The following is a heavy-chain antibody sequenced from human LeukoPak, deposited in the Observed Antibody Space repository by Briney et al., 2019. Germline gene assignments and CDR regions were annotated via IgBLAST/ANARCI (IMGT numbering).Heavy chain of an antibody. D-gene: IGHD2-15*01. J-gene: IGHJ4*02. V-gene: IGHV4-34*01. CDR2: INDSGST. Sequence: SETLSLTCAVYGGSFSGYYWTWIRQPPGKGLECIGEINDSGSTNYNPSLKSRVTISVDTSKNRFSLKLSSMTAADTAVYYCARGPCSGGSCPFDYWGQGTLVTVSS. CDR1: GGSFSGYY. CDR3: ARGPCSGGSCPFDY.